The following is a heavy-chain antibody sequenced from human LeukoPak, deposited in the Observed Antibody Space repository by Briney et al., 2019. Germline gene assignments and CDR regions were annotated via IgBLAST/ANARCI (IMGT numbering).Heavy chain of an antibody. J-gene: IGHJ6*03. D-gene: IGHD3-10*01. CDR3: ARAPVRRPYYYYYIDV. CDR1: GGSISSYY. Sequence: SETLSLTCTVSGGSISSYYWSWIRQPPGKGLEWIGYIYYSGSTNYNPSLKSRVTISVDTSKNQFSLKLSSVTAADTAVYYCARAPVRRPYYYYYIDVWGKGTTVTISS. CDR2: IYYSGST. V-gene: IGHV4-59*01.